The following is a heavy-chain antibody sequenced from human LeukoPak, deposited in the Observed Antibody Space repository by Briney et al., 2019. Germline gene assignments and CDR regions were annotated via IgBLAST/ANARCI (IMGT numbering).Heavy chain of an antibody. Sequence: QPGGSLRLSCAASRFTFSTYALSWVRQAPGKGLQWVSAISGGGGSTYYADSVKGRFTISRDNAKNSLYLQMNSLRAEDTAVYYCARGVRGVGYCSGGSCPSSYYGMDVWGQGTTVTVSS. CDR3: ARGVRGVGYCSGGSCPSSYYGMDV. J-gene: IGHJ6*02. CDR1: RFTFSTYA. V-gene: IGHV3-23*01. CDR2: ISGGGGST. D-gene: IGHD2-15*01.